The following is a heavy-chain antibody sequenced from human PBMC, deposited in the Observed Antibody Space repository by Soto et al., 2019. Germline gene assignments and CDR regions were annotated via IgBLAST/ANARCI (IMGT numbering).Heavy chain of an antibody. CDR3: AITSRASGGGLPDY. CDR1: GYTFTSNS. J-gene: IGHJ4*02. V-gene: IGHV1-18*04. CDR2: INVYNGNT. Sequence: GASVKVSCKASGYTFTSNSIGWVRQAPGQGLEWMGWINVYNGNTKYAQQLQGRVTLTTDTSTSTAYMDLRSLRSDDTAVYYCAITSRASGGGLPDYWGEGTVVTVSS. D-gene: IGHD2-2*01.